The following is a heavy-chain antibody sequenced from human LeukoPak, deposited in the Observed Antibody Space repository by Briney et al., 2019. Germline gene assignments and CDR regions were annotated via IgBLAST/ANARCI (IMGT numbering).Heavy chain of an antibody. V-gene: IGHV4-34*01. CDR3: ARRVPYGSGRRWFDP. CDR2: INHSGST. Sequence: SETLSLTCAVYGGSFSGYYWSWIRQPPGKELEWIGEINHSGSTNYNPSLKSRVTISVDTSKNQFSLKLSSVTAADTAVYYCARRVPYGSGRRWFDPWGQGTLVTVSS. D-gene: IGHD3-10*01. CDR1: GGSFSGYY. J-gene: IGHJ5*02.